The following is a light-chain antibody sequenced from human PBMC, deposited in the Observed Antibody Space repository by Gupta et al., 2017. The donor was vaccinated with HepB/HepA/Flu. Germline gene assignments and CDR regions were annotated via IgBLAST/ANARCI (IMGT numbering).Light chain of an antibody. CDR2: GAS. V-gene: IGKV3-15*01. Sequence: EIVMTHSPSTLSVSPGERATLSCRASQSVSSNLAWYQQKPGQAPRLLIYGASTRATGFPARFSGSGSGTEFTLTISSLQSEDFAVYYCQQENNWPITFGGGTKVEIK. CDR1: QSVSSN. J-gene: IGKJ4*01. CDR3: QQENNWPIT.